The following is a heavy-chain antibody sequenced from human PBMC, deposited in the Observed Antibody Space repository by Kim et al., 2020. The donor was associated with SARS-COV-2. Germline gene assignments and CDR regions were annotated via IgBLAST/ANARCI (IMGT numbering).Heavy chain of an antibody. CDR1: GYFITNGYY. V-gene: IGHV4-38-2*02. CDR2: LYHSGNT. D-gene: IGHD3-10*01. Sequence: SETLSLTCSVSGYFITNGYYRGWVRQPPGKGLEWIGTLYHSGNTYYNPSLKSRVTLSVDTSKNQFSLKLSSVTAADTAVYFCARDGCLRGTPYCRSGGMDFWGQGTTVTVSS. CDR3: ARDGCLRGTPYCRSGGMDF. J-gene: IGHJ6*02.